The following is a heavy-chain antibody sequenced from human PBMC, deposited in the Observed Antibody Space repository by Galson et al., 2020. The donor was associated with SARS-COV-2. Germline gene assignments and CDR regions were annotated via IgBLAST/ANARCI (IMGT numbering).Heavy chain of an antibody. Sequence: GGTLRLSCAVSGFTFNNVAMHWIRQAPGTGLEWVAVISYDGSQKSYDDSVKARFTISRDSSKNTLYLQMNSLRAADTAVYYYAKDTQIFWFGELLHRWFAPWGKGTLVTVSS. CDR3: AKDTQIFWFGELLHRWFAP. CDR2: ISYDGSQK. J-gene: IGHJ5*02. V-gene: IGHV3-30*18. CDR1: GFTFNNVA. D-gene: IGHD3-10*01.